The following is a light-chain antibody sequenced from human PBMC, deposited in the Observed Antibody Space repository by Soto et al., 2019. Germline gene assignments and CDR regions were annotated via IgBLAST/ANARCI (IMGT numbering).Light chain of an antibody. CDR2: KAS. CDR1: QSISSW. CDR3: QQYNSYSA. J-gene: IGKJ1*01. Sequence: DIQMTQPPPTLSASVGDRVTITCRASQSISSWLAWYQQKPGKAPKLLIYKASSLESGVPSRFSGSGSGTEFTLTISSLQPDDFATYYCQQYNSYSAFGQGTKVEI. V-gene: IGKV1-5*03.